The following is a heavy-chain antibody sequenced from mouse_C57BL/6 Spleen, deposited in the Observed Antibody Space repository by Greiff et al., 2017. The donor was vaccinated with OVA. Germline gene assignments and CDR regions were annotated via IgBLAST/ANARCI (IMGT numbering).Heavy chain of an antibody. V-gene: IGHV1-64*01. Sequence: QVQLQQPGAELVKPGASVKLSCKASGYTFTSYWMHWVKQRPGQGLEWIGMIHPNSGSTNYNEKFKSKATLTVDKSSSTAYMQLSSLTSEDSAVYYCASRYPLITTVVDWYFDVWGTGTTVTVSS. D-gene: IGHD1-1*01. CDR1: GYTFTSYW. CDR3: ASRYPLITTVVDWYFDV. CDR2: IHPNSGST. J-gene: IGHJ1*03.